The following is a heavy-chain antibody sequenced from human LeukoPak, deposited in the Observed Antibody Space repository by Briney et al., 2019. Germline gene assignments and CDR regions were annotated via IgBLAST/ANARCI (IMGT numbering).Heavy chain of an antibody. Sequence: QTGGTLRLSCAASGFTFSSYGMSRVRQAPGKGLEWVSAISGSGGRTYYADSVKGRFTVSRDNSKNTLYLQMNSLRAEDMAVYYCAKDEAYCGGDCYSDWYLDLWGRGTLVTVSS. CDR1: GFTFSSYG. CDR2: ISGSGGRT. J-gene: IGHJ2*01. D-gene: IGHD2-21*02. CDR3: AKDEAYCGGDCYSDWYLDL. V-gene: IGHV3-23*01.